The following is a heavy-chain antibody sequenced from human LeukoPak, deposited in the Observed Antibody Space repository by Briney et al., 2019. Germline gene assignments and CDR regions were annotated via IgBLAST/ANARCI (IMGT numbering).Heavy chain of an antibody. V-gene: IGHV1-69*06. J-gene: IGHJ5*02. Sequence: ASVKVSCKASGDTFSSYAIRWVRQAPGQGLGWMGAIITIFGTANYAQKFQGRVTITANKSTSTAYMELSSLRSEDTAVYYCASITGAAGINWFDPWGQGTLVTVSS. CDR3: ASITGAAGINWFDP. D-gene: IGHD6-13*01. CDR2: IITIFGTA. CDR1: GDTFSSYA.